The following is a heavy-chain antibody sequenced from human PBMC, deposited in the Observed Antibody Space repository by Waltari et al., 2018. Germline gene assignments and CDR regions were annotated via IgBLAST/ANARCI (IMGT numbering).Heavy chain of an antibody. D-gene: IGHD2-21*02. CDR2: ITSGGNFI. J-gene: IGHJ4*02. CDR1: GFTFSRQT. CDR3: TRVAYCGGDCSGDY. V-gene: IGHV3-21*01. Sequence: EVQLVESGGGLVKPGGSMGLSCAASGFTFSRQTMMWIRRAPGKGLEWVSSITSGGNFIYYADSVKGRFTISRDNAKNSLYLQMSSLRAEDTAVYYCTRVAYCGGDCSGDYWGQGSLVTVSS.